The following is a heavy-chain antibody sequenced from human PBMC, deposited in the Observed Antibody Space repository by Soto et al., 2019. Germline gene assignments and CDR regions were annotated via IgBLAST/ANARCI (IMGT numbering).Heavy chain of an antibody. Sequence: EVQLVESGGGLVQPGGSLRLSCAASGFTFSSYSMNWVRQAPGKGLEWVSYISSSSSTIYYADSVKGRFTISRDNAKNSLYLQMNSLRAEDTAVYYCARTVRYYDFWSGLDQYYYYYYMDVWGKGTPVTVSS. CDR3: ARTVRYYDFWSGLDQYYYYYYMDV. J-gene: IGHJ6*03. CDR1: GFTFSSYS. V-gene: IGHV3-48*01. CDR2: ISSSSSTI. D-gene: IGHD3-3*01.